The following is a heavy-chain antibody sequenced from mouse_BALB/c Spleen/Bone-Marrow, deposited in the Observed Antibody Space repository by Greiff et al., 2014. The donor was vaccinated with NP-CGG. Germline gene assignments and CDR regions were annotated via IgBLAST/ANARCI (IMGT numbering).Heavy chain of an antibody. CDR3: KSSATMIFAY. CDR2: INPSTGYT. Sequence: VQLQQSGAELAKPGASVKMSCKASGYTFTSYWMHWVKQRPGQGLEWIGYINPSTGYTEYNQKFKDKATLTADKSSSTAYMQRSGLTSEDSAVYSWKSSATMIFAYWGQGTLVTVSA. CDR1: GYTFTSYW. D-gene: IGHD2-4*01. V-gene: IGHV1-7*01. J-gene: IGHJ3*01.